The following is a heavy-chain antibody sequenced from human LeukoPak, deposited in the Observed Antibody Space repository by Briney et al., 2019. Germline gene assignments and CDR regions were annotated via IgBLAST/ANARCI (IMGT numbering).Heavy chain of an antibody. V-gene: IGHV3-66*02. D-gene: IGHD1-26*01. J-gene: IGHJ4*02. CDR3: ARDMSSGSYNFDY. Sequence: GGSLRLSCAASGFTVSSNYMSWVRQAPGKGLEWVSFIYSGGSTYYDDSVKGRFTISRDNSKNTLYLQMNSLRAEDTAVYYCARDMSSGSYNFDYWGQGTLVTVSS. CDR2: IYSGGST. CDR1: GFTVSSNY.